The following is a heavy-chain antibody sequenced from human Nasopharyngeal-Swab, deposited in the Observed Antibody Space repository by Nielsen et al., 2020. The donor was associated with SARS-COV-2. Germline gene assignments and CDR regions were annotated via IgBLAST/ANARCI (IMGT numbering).Heavy chain of an antibody. J-gene: IGHJ6*03. CDR1: GLTFSSYA. Sequence: GGFLRFSWAAFGLTFSSYAMSWVRQAPGKGLEWVSAISGSGGSTYYADSVKGRFTISRDNSKNTLYLQMNSLRADDTAVYYCAKEATLGGVGDYYYMDVWGKGTTVTVSS. CDR3: AKEATLGGVGDYYYMDV. CDR2: ISGSGGST. D-gene: IGHD3-16*01. V-gene: IGHV3-23*01.